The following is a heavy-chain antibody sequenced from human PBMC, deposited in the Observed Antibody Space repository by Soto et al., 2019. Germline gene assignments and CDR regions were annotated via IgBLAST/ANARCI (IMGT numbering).Heavy chain of an antibody. V-gene: IGHV4-31*03. CDR3: ARVVRSIVVVVAATRGWFDP. J-gene: IGHJ5*02. CDR1: GGSISSVGYY. Sequence: QVQLQESGPGLVKPSQTLSLTCTVSGGSISSVGYYWSWIRQHPGNGLEWIGYIYYSGSTYYNPSLKGRFTISVDTSKNQFSLKLSSVTAEDTAVYYCARVVRSIVVVVAATRGWFDPWGQGTLVTVSS. D-gene: IGHD2-15*01. CDR2: IYYSGST.